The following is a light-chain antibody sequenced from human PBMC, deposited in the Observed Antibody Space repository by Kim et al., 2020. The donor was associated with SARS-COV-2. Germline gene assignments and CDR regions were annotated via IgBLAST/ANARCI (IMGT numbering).Light chain of an antibody. CDR3: ATWDVSLNGWV. CDR2: NNN. V-gene: IGLV1-44*01. J-gene: IGLJ3*02. Sequence: QSVLTQPPSASGTPGQRVTISCSGSSSNIGSHAVNWYQQLPGTAPKLLIYNNNQRPSGVSDRFSGPRSGTSASLAISGLQSEDEADYYCATWDVSLNGWVFGGGTQLTVL. CDR1: SSNIGSHA.